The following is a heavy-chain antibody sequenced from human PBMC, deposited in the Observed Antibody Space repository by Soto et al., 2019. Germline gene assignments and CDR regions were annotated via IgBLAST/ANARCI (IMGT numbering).Heavy chain of an antibody. J-gene: IGHJ3*02. CDR1: GSTFSSYG. D-gene: IGHD5-18*01. V-gene: IGHV3-33*01. CDR3: AGDTAMDSHDAFDI. Sequence: GGSLRLSCAASGSTFSSYGMHWVRQAPGKGLEWVAVIWYDGSNKYYADSVKGRFTISRDNSKNTLYLQMNSLRAEDTAVYYCAGDTAMDSHDAFDIWGQGTMVTVSS. CDR2: IWYDGSNK.